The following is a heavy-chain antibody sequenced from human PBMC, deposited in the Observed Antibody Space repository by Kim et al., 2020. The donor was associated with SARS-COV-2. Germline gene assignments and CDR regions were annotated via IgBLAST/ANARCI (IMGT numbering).Heavy chain of an antibody. CDR3: ARDRIPGSYYVGYFDY. V-gene: IGHV1-3*01. CDR1: GYTFTSYA. D-gene: IGHD3-10*01. CDR2: INAGNGNT. J-gene: IGHJ4*02. Sequence: ASVKVSCKASGYTFTSYAMHWVRQAPGQRLEWMGWINAGNGNTKYSQKFQGRVTITRDTSASTAYMELSSLRSEDTAVYYCARDRIPGSYYVGYFDYWGQGTLVTVSS.